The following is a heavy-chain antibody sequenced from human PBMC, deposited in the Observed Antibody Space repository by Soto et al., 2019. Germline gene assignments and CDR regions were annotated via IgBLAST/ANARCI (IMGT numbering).Heavy chain of an antibody. CDR2: IYYSGST. D-gene: IGHD3-3*01. CDR1: GGSICSSSYY. Sequence: SETLSLNCAVSGGSICSSSYYRGWIRQPPGKGLEWIGSIYYSGSTNYNPSLKSRVTISVDTSKNQFSLKLSSVTAADTAVYNCASPKIDFNTGYDPRVQGPLSSFSA. V-gene: IGHV4-39*01. CDR3: ASPKIDFNTGYDP. J-gene: IGHJ5*02.